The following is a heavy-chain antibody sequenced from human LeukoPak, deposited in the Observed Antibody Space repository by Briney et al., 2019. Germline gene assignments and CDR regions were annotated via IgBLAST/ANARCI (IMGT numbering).Heavy chain of an antibody. CDR2: IWSDGSSK. V-gene: IGHV3-33*01. CDR1: GFIFSSYG. J-gene: IGHJ6*02. CDR3: ARDWTHYGMDV. D-gene: IGHD3/OR15-3a*01. Sequence: GRCLRLSCAASGFIFSSYGMHWVRQAPGKGLEWVAIIWSDGSSKYYVDSVKGRFTISRDNSKNTLYLQMNSLRVEDTAVYYCARDWTHYGMDVWGQGTTVTVSS.